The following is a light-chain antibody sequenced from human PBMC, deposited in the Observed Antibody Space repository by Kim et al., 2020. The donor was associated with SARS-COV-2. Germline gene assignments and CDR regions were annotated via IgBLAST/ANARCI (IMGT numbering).Light chain of an antibody. J-gene: IGKJ2*01. V-gene: IGKV3-15*01. CDR2: GTS. CDR1: QSVSSN. Sequence: VSPGDRPPLLCRESQSVSSNFAGYHQNPGRAPRLLLCGTSTRATGIPDRFSGSGSETDFTLTISSLESKDFAVYYCQQYNRWPYTCGRGTKL. CDR3: QQYNRWPYT.